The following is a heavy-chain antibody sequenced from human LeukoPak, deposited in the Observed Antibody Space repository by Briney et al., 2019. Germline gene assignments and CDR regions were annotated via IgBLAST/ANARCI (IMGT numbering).Heavy chain of an antibody. Sequence: PGGSLRLSCAASGFTFGSYAMNWVRQAPGKGLEWVSAISGSGGSTYYADSVKGRFTISRDNSKNTLYLQMNSLRAEDTAVYYCATVFSSSNEFFDYWGQGALVTVSS. CDR1: GFTFGSYA. D-gene: IGHD2-2*01. J-gene: IGHJ4*02. CDR2: ISGSGGST. CDR3: ATVFSSSNEFFDY. V-gene: IGHV3-23*01.